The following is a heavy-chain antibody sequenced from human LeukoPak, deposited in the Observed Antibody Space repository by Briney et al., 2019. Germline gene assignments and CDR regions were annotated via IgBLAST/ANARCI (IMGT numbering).Heavy chain of an antibody. CDR3: ARALWSYYYYYMDV. CDR2: IYYSGST. D-gene: IGHD2-21*01. CDR1: GGSISSGSYY. V-gene: IGHV4-61*01. Sequence: SQTLSLTCTVSGGSISSGSYYWSWIRQPPGKGLEWIGYIYYSGSTNYNPSLKSRVTISVDTSKNQFSLKLSSVTAADTAVYYCARALWSYYYYYMDVWGKGTTVTVSS. J-gene: IGHJ6*03.